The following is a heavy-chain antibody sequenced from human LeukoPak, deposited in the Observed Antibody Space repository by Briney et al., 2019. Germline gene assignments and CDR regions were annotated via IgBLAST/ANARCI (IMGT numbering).Heavy chain of an antibody. D-gene: IGHD6-19*01. CDR3: ASRSGYSSGWLTFDY. V-gene: IGHV1-69*13. CDR1: GGTFSSYA. Sequence: SVKVSCKASGGTFSSYAISWVRQAPGQGLEWMGGIIPIFGTANYAQKFQGRVTITADESTSTAYMELSSLRSEDTAVYYCASRSGYSSGWLTFDYWGQGTLVTVSS. J-gene: IGHJ4*02. CDR2: IIPIFGTA.